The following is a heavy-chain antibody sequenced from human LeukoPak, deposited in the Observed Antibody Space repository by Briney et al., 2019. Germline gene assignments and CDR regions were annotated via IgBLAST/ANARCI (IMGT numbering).Heavy chain of an antibody. V-gene: IGHV3-21*01. CDR3: ARWAIFGVVNS. J-gene: IGHJ4*02. CDR2: ISSSSSYI. D-gene: IGHD3-3*01. CDR1: GFTFSSYS. Sequence: GGSLRLSCAASGFTFSSYSMNWVRQAPGKGLEWVSSISSSSSYIYYADSVKGRFTISRDKAKNSLYLQMNSLRAEDTAVYYCARWAIFGVVNSWGQGTLVTVSS.